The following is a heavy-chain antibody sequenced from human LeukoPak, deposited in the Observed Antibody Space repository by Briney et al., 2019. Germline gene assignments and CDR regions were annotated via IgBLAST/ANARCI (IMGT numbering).Heavy chain of an antibody. CDR1: GGSISSYY. Sequence: PSETLSLTCTVSGGSISSYYWSWIRQPPGKGLEWIGYIYYSGSTNYNPSLKSRVTISVDTSENQFSLKLSSVTAADTAVYYCASLATVAGSDYWGQGTLVTVSS. J-gene: IGHJ4*02. CDR3: ASLATVAGSDY. V-gene: IGHV4-59*08. CDR2: IYYSGST. D-gene: IGHD6-19*01.